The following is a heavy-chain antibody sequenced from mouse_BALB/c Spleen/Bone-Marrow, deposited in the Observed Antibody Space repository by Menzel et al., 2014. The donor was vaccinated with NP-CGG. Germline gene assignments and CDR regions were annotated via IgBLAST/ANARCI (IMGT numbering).Heavy chain of an antibody. Sequence: QVQLQQPGPGLVAPSQSLSITCTVSGFSLTSYGVHWVRQPPGKGLEWLGVIWAGGSTNYNSALMSRLSISKDNSKSXVFLKMNSLQTDDTAMYYCARAQLGCFAYWGQGTLVTVSA. CDR2: IWAGGST. J-gene: IGHJ3*01. CDR1: GFSLTSYG. CDR3: ARAQLGCFAY. V-gene: IGHV2-9*02. D-gene: IGHD4-1*02.